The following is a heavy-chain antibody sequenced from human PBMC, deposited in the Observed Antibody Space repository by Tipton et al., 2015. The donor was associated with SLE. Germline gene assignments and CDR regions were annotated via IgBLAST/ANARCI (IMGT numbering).Heavy chain of an antibody. V-gene: IGHV3-23*01. Sequence: GSLRLSCAASGFTFSSYAMSWVRQAPGKGLEWVSAISGSGGSTYYADSVKGRFTISRDNSKNTLYLQMNSLRAEDTALYYCAKVPDPDSSGWPYYFDYWGQGTLVTVSS. CDR3: AKVPDPDSSGWPYYFDY. CDR2: ISGSGGST. J-gene: IGHJ4*02. D-gene: IGHD6-19*01. CDR1: GFTFSSYA.